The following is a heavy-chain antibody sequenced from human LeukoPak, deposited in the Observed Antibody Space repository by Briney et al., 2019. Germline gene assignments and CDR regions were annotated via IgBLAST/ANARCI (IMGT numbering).Heavy chain of an antibody. V-gene: IGHV1-2*02. D-gene: IGHD2-2*01. CDR2: INPNSGGT. CDR1: GYTFTSYG. CDR3: ATVDPYCSSTSCQRGLKDYYGMDV. Sequence: ASVKVSCKASGYTFTSYGISWVRQAPGQGLEWMGWINPNSGGTNYAQKFQGRVTMTRDTSISTAYMELSSLRSEDTAVYYCATVDPYCSSTSCQRGLKDYYGMDVWGQGTTVTVSS. J-gene: IGHJ6*02.